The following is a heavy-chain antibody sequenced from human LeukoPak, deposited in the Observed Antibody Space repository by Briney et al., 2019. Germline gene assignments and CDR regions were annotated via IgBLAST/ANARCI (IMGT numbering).Heavy chain of an antibody. J-gene: IGHJ5*02. CDR1: GYTFTSSG. Sequence: GASVKVSCKASGYTFTSSGISWVRQAPGQGLEWMGWISDYNGNTNYAQKPQGRVTMTTDTSTSTAYMELRSLRSDDTAVYYCARSSGYCSSTSCYGDNWFDPWGQGTRVTVSS. CDR2: ISDYNGNT. CDR3: ARSSGYCSSTSCYGDNWFDP. D-gene: IGHD2-2*01. V-gene: IGHV1-18*01.